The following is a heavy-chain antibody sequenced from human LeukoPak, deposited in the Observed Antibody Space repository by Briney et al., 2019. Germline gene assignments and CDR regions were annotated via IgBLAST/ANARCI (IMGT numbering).Heavy chain of an antibody. CDR3: AKAPAWIQLWSYFDY. V-gene: IGHV3-23*01. CDR1: GFTFSSYA. D-gene: IGHD5-18*01. J-gene: IGHJ4*02. CDR2: ISGSGGST. Sequence: GGSLSLSCAASGFTFSSYAMSWVRRAPGKGLEWVSAISGSGGSTYYADSVKGRFTISRDNSKNTLYLQMNSLRAEDTAVYYCAKAPAWIQLWSYFDYWGQGTLVTVSS.